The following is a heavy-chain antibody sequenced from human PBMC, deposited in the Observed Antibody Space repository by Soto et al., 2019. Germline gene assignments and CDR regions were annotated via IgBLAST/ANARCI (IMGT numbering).Heavy chain of an antibody. CDR2: IYYSGST. Sequence: SETLSLTCTVSGGSISSGDYYWSWIRQPPGKGLEWIGYIYYSGSTYYNPSLKSRVTISVDTSKNQFSLKLSSVTAADTAVYYCARGLQLEGCGLHRRSNWFDPWGQGSLVTVSS. V-gene: IGHV4-30-4*01. D-gene: IGHD1-1*01. CDR1: GGSISSGDYY. J-gene: IGHJ5*02. CDR3: ARGLQLEGCGLHRRSNWFDP.